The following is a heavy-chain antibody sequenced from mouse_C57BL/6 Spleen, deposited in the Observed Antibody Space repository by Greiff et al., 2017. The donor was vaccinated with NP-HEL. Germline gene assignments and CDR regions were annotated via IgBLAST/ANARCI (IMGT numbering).Heavy chain of an antibody. D-gene: IGHD1-1*01. CDR2: IHPNSGST. J-gene: IGHJ4*01. V-gene: IGHV1-64*01. CDR1: GYTFTSYW. CDR3: ARICSYYYGSSHYYAMDY. Sequence: QVQLQQPGAELVKPGASVKLSCKASGYTFTSYWMHWVKQRPGQGLEWIGMIHPNSGSTNYNEKFKSKATLTVDKSSSTAYMPRSSLTSEDSAVYYCARICSYYYGSSHYYAMDYWGQGTSVTVSS.